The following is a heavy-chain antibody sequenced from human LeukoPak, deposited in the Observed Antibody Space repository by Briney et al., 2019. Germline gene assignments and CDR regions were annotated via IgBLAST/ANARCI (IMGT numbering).Heavy chain of an antibody. V-gene: IGHV1-46*01. D-gene: IGHD3-22*01. CDR3: ARAALDYYDSSGANWYFDL. CDR1: VYTFTSYY. J-gene: IGHJ2*01. Sequence: ASVKVSCKASVYTFTSYYMHWVRQAPGQGLEWMGILNPSGGSTSYAQKFQGRVTMTRDTSTSTVYMELSSLRSEDTAVYYCARAALDYYDSSGANWYFDLWGRGTLVTVSS. CDR2: LNPSGGST.